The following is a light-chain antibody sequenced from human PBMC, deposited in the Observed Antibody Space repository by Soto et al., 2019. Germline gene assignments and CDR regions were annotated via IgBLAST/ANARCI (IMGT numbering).Light chain of an antibody. J-gene: IGLJ1*01. CDR1: GSDIGAYNY. CDR2: AVT. V-gene: IGLV2-14*01. CDR3: SSFTSRYIYV. Sequence: QSALTQPASVSGSPGQSITISCTGSGSDIGAYNYVSWYQQHPGKAPKLLIHAVTRRPSGVSSRFSASKSAYTASLTISGLQAEDEAKYYCSSFTSRYIYVFGTGTKVTVL.